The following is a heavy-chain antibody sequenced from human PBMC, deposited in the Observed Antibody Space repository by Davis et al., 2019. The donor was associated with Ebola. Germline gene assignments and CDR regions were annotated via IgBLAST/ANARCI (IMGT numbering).Heavy chain of an antibody. CDR1: GFAFSRYS. J-gene: IGHJ4*02. D-gene: IGHD2-15*01. CDR2: IKQDGSEK. CDR3: ARVGGSCYGY. Sequence: PGGSLRLSCAASGFAFSRYSMNWVRQAPGKGLEWVANIKQDGSEKYYVDSVKGRFTISRDNAKNSLSLEMNSLRAEDTAVYYCARVGGSCYGYWGQGALVSVSS. V-gene: IGHV3-7*01.